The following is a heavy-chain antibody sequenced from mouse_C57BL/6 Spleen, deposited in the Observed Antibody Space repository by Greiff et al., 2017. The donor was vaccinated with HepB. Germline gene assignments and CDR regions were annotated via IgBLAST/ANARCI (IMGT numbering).Heavy chain of an antibody. CDR1: GYTFTDYE. J-gene: IGHJ3*01. CDR3: TRAWGAY. Sequence: QVQLQQSGAELVRPGASVTLSCKASGYTFTDYEMHWVKQRPVHGLEWIGAIDPETGGTAYNQKFKGKAILTADKSSSTAYMELSSLTSEDSAVYCGTRAWGAYWGQGTLVTVSA. V-gene: IGHV1-15*01. CDR2: IDPETGGT.